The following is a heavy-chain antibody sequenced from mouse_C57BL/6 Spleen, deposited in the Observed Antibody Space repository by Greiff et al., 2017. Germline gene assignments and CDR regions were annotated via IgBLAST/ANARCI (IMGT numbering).Heavy chain of an antibody. Sequence: VQLKESGPELVKPGASVKISCKASGYSFTGYYMNWVKQSPEKSLEWIGEIDPSTGGTTYNQKFKGKATLTVDKSSSTAYMQLKSLTSEDSAVYSCARNYYDYGFAYWGQGTLVTVSA. J-gene: IGHJ3*01. CDR3: ARNYYDYGFAY. V-gene: IGHV1-42*01. D-gene: IGHD2-4*01. CDR2: IDPSTGGT. CDR1: GYSFTGYY.